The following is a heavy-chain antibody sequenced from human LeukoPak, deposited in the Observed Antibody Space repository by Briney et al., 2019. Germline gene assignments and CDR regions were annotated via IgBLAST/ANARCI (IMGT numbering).Heavy chain of an antibody. CDR3: ARYGGADAYQGFDY. D-gene: IGHD1-26*01. J-gene: IGHJ4*02. V-gene: IGHV4-39*07. CDR2: IYYSGST. Sequence: PSETPSLTCTVSGGSISSSSYYWGWIRQPPGKGLEWIGSIYYSGSTYYNPSLKSRVTISVDTSKNQFSLKLSSVTAADTAVYYCARYGGADAYQGFDYWGQGTLVTVSS. CDR1: GGSISSSSYY.